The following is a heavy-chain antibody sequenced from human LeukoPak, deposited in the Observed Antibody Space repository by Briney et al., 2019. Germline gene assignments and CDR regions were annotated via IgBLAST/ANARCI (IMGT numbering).Heavy chain of an antibody. Sequence: PSETLSLTCTVSGGSISSYYWSWIRQPPGKGLEWIGYIYYSGSTNYNPSLKSRVTISVDTSKNQFSLKLSSVTAADTAVYYCAGTYYGFWSGYNPHYYYYYMDVWGKGTTVTVSS. D-gene: IGHD3-3*01. J-gene: IGHJ6*03. V-gene: IGHV4-59*01. CDR2: IYYSGST. CDR3: AGTYYGFWSGYNPHYYYYYMDV. CDR1: GGSISSYY.